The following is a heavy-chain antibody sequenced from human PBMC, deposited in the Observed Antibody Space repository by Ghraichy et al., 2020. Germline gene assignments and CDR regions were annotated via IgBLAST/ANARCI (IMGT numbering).Heavy chain of an antibody. Sequence: SETLSLTCTVSGGSISSYYWSWIRQPPGKGLEWIGYIYYSGSTNYNPSLKSRVTISVDTSKNQFSLKLSSVTAADTAVYYCARGRPWFDPWGQGTLVTVSS. J-gene: IGHJ5*02. CDR3: ARGRPWFDP. CDR2: IYYSGST. CDR1: GGSISSYY. V-gene: IGHV4-59*01.